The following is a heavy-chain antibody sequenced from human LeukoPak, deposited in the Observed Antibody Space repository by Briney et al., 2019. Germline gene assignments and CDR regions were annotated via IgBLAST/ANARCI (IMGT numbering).Heavy chain of an antibody. CDR2: IIPIFGTA. J-gene: IGHJ6*03. Sequence: GSSVKVSCKASGGTFSSYAISWVRQAPGQGLEWMGGIIPIFGTANYAQKFQGRVTITADKSTSTAYMELSSLRSEDTAVYYCARVIYYGSGSYRDYYYYMDVWGKGTTVTVSS. CDR1: GGTFSSYA. CDR3: ARVIYYGSGSYRDYYYYMDV. V-gene: IGHV1-69*06. D-gene: IGHD3-10*01.